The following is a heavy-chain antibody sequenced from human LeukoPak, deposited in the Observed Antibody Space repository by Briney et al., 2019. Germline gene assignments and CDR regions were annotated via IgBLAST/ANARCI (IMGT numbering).Heavy chain of an antibody. D-gene: IGHD3-16*02. CDR3: AKDKELSLGDDRHY. V-gene: IGHV3-23*01. Sequence: GGSLRLSCAASGFTFSSYVMTWVRQAPGKGLEWVSGISGSGDTYCTDYVKGRFTISRDNSKNMVYMQMNSLRAEDTAVYYCAKDKELSLGDDRHYWGQGTLVTVSS. CDR1: GFTFSSYV. J-gene: IGHJ4*02. CDR2: ISGSGDT.